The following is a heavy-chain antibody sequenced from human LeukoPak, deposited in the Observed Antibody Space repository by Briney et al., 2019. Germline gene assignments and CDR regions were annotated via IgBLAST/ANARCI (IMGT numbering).Heavy chain of an antibody. CDR1: GGSISSGDYY. V-gene: IGHV4-30-4*08. D-gene: IGHD1-26*01. Sequence: SETLSLTCTVSGGSISSGDYYWSWIRQPPGKGLEWIGYIYYSGSTYYNPSLKSRVTISVDTSKNQFSPKLSSVTAADTAVYYCARQVGAYAFDIWGQGTMVTVSS. CDR3: ARQVGAYAFDI. J-gene: IGHJ3*02. CDR2: IYYSGST.